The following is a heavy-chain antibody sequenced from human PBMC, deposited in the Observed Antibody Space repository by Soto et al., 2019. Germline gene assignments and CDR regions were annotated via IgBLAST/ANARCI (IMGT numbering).Heavy chain of an antibody. V-gene: IGHV1-69*01. CDR2: IIPIFGTA. CDR3: AGGEQQLVSYYYYGMDV. D-gene: IGHD6-13*01. J-gene: IGHJ6*02. CDR1: GGTFSSYS. Sequence: SVNVSCKSSGGTFSSYSISWVRQAPGQGLEWMGGIIPIFGTANYAQKFQGRVTITADESTSTAYMELSSLRSEDTAVYYCAGGEQQLVSYYYYGMDVWGQGTTVTVSS.